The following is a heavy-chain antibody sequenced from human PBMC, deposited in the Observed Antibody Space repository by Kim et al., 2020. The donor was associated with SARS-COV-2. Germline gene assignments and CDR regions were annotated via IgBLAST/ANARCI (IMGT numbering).Heavy chain of an antibody. J-gene: IGHJ6*02. D-gene: IGHD6-13*01. CDR2: ISSSSSYI. CDR1: GFTFSSYS. CDR3: ARARLNSSSWYYYYGMDV. V-gene: IGHV3-21*01. Sequence: GGSLRLSCVASGFTFSSYSMNWVRQAPGKGLEWVSSISSSSSYIYYADSVKGRFTISRDNAKNSLYLQMNSLRAEDTAVYYCARARLNSSSWYYYYGMDVWGQGTTVTVSS.